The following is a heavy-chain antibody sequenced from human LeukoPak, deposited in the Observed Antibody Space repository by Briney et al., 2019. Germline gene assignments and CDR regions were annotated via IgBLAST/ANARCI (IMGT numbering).Heavy chain of an antibody. D-gene: IGHD6-19*01. Sequence: PSETLSLTCTVSGGSISSYYWSWIRQPPGKGLEWIGYIYYSGSTNYNPSLKSRVTISVDTSKNQFSLKLSSVTAADTAVYYCARDRRVAVACWAAFDIWGQGTMVTVSS. CDR1: GGSISSYY. J-gene: IGHJ3*02. CDR3: ARDRRVAVACWAAFDI. CDR2: IYYSGST. V-gene: IGHV4-59*01.